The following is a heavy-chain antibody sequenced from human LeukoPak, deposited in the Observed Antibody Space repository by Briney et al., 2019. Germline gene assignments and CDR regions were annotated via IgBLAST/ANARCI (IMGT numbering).Heavy chain of an antibody. J-gene: IGHJ2*01. CDR3: ARVDGYYPSHWYFDL. V-gene: IGHV1-18*01. D-gene: IGHD3-22*01. CDR1: GYTFTSYG. Sequence: ASVKVSCKASGYTFTSYGISWVRQAPRQGREWMGWISAYNGNTNYAQKLQGRVTMTTDTSTSTAYMELRSLRSDDTAVYYCARVDGYYPSHWYFDLWGRGALVTVSS. CDR2: ISAYNGNT.